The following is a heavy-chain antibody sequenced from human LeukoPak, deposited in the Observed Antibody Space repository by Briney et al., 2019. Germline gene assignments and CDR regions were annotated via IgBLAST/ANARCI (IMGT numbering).Heavy chain of an antibody. D-gene: IGHD1-26*01. CDR1: GFTVSSNF. J-gene: IGHJ4*02. CDR2: IYSGGNT. Sequence: GGSLRLSCAASGFTVSSNFMSWVRQAPGKGLECVSVIYSGGNTYYADSVKGRFTISRDNSKNTLYLQMNSLGAEDTAVYYCAGNSGTYQNFDYWGQGTLVTISS. CDR3: AGNSGTYQNFDY. V-gene: IGHV3-66*01.